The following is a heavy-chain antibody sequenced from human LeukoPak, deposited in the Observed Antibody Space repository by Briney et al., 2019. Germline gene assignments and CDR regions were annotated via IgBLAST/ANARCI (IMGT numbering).Heavy chain of an antibody. CDR1: GGSLSGYY. D-gene: IGHD2-2*01. Sequence: SETLSLTCAVYGGSLSGYYWSWIRQPPGKGLEWIGEINHSGSTNYNPSLKSRVTISVDTSKNQFSLKLSSVTAADAAVYYCARVAVVPAAPTFDYWGQGTLVTASS. J-gene: IGHJ4*02. CDR3: ARVAVVPAAPTFDY. V-gene: IGHV4-34*01. CDR2: INHSGST.